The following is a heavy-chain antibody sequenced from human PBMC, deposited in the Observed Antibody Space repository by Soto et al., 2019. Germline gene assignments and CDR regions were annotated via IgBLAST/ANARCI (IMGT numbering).Heavy chain of an antibody. CDR2: MSPNSGNT. D-gene: IGHD6-6*01. J-gene: IGHJ6*02. Sequence: DSENVYCKASGDAFSIYDVHWVRQATGQGIEWMGWMSPNSGNTGYAQKFQGRVTMTRNTSISTAYMELSTLTSDDTAVYYCARGSFGSSSPSAVYYHYSMVVWG. V-gene: IGHV1-8*01. CDR3: ARGSFGSSSPSAVYYHYSMVV. CDR1: GDAFSIYD.